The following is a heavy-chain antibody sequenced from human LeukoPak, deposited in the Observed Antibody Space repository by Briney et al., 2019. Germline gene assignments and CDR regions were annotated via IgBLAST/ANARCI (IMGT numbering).Heavy chain of an antibody. D-gene: IGHD5-12*01. CDR1: GFTFSNYY. Sequence: PGGSLRLSCAASGFTFSNYYMSWIRQPPGKGLEWVSYISSSGSYAYYADSVKGRFAISRDNAKNSLFLQMNSLRVDDTAVYYCARDLGGDGYEQGGFDYWGQGILVTVSS. V-gene: IGHV3-11*05. J-gene: IGHJ4*02. CDR2: ISSSGSYA. CDR3: ARDLGGDGYEQGGFDY.